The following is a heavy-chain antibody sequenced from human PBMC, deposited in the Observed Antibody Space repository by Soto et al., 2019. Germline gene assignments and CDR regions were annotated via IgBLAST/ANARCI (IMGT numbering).Heavy chain of an antibody. D-gene: IGHD3-22*01. CDR1: GGSISSGGYY. J-gene: IGHJ4*02. V-gene: IGHV4-31*03. CDR2: IYYSGST. CDR3: AREASNYYDSSGYYYY. Sequence: PSETLSLTCTVSGGSISSGGYYWSWIRQHPGKGLEWIGYIYYSGSTYYNPSLKSRVTISVDTSKNQFSLKLSSVTAADTAVYYCAREASNYYDSSGYYYYWGQGTLVTVSS.